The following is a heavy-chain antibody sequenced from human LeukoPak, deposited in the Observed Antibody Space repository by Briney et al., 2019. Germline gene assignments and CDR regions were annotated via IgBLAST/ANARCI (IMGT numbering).Heavy chain of an antibody. V-gene: IGHV1-69*13. CDR3: ARHDYGDYAVHAFDI. D-gene: IGHD4-17*01. CDR2: IIPIFGTA. Sequence: SVKVSCKASGGTFNSYAISWVRQAPGQGLEWMGGIIPIFGTANYAQEFQGRVTITADESTSTTYMELSSLRSEDTAVYYCARHDYGDYAVHAFDIWGQGTMVTVSS. J-gene: IGHJ3*02. CDR1: GGTFNSYA.